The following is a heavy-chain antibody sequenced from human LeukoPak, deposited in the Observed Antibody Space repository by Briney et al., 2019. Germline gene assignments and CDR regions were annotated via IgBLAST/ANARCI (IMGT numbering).Heavy chain of an antibody. V-gene: IGHV4-59*08. CDR3: ARSRGYSGQLTFDP. D-gene: IGHD5-12*01. J-gene: IGHJ5*02. CDR2: IYYNGNT. Sequence: SETLSLTCTVSDDSINTFYRSWIRQPPGKGLEWIGYIYYNGNTKYNPSLKSRVTISIDTSKNQFSLKLNSVTAADTAVYYCARSRGYSGQLTFDPWGQGTLFIVSS. CDR1: DDSINTFY.